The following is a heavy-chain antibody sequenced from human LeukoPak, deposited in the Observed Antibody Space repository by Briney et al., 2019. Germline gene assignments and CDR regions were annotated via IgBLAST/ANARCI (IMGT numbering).Heavy chain of an antibody. CDR1: GITFSNYA. J-gene: IGHJ4*02. D-gene: IGHD6-13*01. V-gene: IGHV3-23*01. CDR3: ARSPAAGQKYIDY. Sequence: GGSLRLSCAASGITFSNYAMSWVREAPGKGLEWVSGVSGNGGITYYADSMKGRFTISRDNSKNTLYLQMNSLRAEDTAVYYCARSPAAGQKYIDYWGQGTLVGVSS. CDR2: VSGNGGIT.